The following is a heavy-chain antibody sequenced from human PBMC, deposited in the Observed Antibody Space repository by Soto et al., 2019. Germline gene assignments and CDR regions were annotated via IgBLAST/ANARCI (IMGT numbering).Heavy chain of an antibody. V-gene: IGHV1-69*02. CDR3: ASSQQLVHNWFDP. CDR1: GGTFSSYT. J-gene: IGHJ5*02. Sequence: QVQLVQSGAEVKKPGSSVKVSCKASGGTFSSYTISWVRQAPGQGLEWMGRIIPFLGIANYAQKFQGRVTITADKSTSTAYMELSSLRSEDTAVYYCASSQQLVHNWFDPWGQGTLVTVSS. CDR2: IIPFLGIA. D-gene: IGHD6-13*01.